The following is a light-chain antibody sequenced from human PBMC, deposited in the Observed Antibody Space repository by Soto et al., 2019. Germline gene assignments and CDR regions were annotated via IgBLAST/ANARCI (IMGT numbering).Light chain of an antibody. CDR3: QPYDRYPRT. CDR2: KAS. Sequence: DIQMTQPPSTLSASVGDRVIITCRASQSISNWLAWYQQKPGQAPKPLMYKASNLESGVPSRFSDGRSGTEFSLTLSCRQPDELATYYCQPYDRYPRTFGQGTKVELK. CDR1: QSISNW. V-gene: IGKV1-5*03. J-gene: IGKJ1*01.